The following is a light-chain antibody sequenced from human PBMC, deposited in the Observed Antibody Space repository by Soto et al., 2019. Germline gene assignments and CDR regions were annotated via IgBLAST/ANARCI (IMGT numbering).Light chain of an antibody. CDR2: HAS. CDR3: QQYNSYGT. V-gene: IGKV1-5*01. CDR1: QNINSW. Sequence: DSHVTHSPSFLSASLGYIVTITCRASQNINSWLAWYQQRPGKAPKILIYHASSLETGVPSRFSGSGSGTEFTLTISRLQTDDFATYYCQQYNSYGTFGQGTKLDIK. J-gene: IGKJ1*01.